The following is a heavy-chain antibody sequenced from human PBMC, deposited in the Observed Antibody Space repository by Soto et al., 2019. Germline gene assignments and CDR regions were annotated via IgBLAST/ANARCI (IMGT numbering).Heavy chain of an antibody. Sequence: PGDSLKISCKGSGYRFTSYWIGCVHQMPGKGLEWMGIIYPGDSDTRYSPSFQGQVTISADKSISTAYLQWSSLKASDTAMYYCARLLAVAAQYYFDYWGQGTLVTVSS. CDR2: IYPGDSDT. V-gene: IGHV5-51*07. J-gene: IGHJ4*02. CDR3: ARLLAVAAQYYFDY. CDR1: GYRFTSYW. D-gene: IGHD6-19*01.